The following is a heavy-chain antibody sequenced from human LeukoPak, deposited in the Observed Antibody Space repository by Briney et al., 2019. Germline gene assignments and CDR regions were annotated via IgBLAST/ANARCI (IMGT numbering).Heavy chain of an antibody. CDR2: IYYSGST. D-gene: IGHD5-12*01. V-gene: IGHV4-39*01. CDR3: ASWHSDWLRFDY. CDR1: GGSISSSSYY. Sequence: SETLSLTCTVSGGSISSSSYYWGWIRQPPGKGLEWIGSIYYSGSTYYNPSLKSRVTISVDTSKNQFSLKLSSVTAADTAVYYCASWHSDWLRFDYWGQGTLVTVSS. J-gene: IGHJ4*02.